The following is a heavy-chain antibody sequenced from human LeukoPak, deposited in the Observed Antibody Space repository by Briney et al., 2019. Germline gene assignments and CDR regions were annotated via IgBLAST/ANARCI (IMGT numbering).Heavy chain of an antibody. Sequence: PSETLSLTCAVSGGSISSGGYSWSWIRQPPGKGLEWIGYIYYSGNTYYNPSLKSRVTISLDTSKNLFSLKLSSVTAADTAVYYCARDAGYCSGGNCYYMDVWGRGTTVTVSS. V-gene: IGHV4-30-4*07. CDR3: ARDAGYCSGGNCYYMDV. D-gene: IGHD2-15*01. CDR1: GGSISSGGYS. J-gene: IGHJ6*03. CDR2: IYYSGNT.